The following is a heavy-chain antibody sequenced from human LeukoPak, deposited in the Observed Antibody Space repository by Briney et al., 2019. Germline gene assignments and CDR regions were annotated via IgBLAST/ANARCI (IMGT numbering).Heavy chain of an antibody. D-gene: IGHD6-19*01. CDR2: IGGVGDRT. V-gene: IGHV3-23*01. Sequence: GGSLSLSCAASGFTFNPYAMSWVRQAPGKGLEWIASIGGVGDRTYYADSVKGRFTISRDNSKDTLSLQMNSLKADDTAVYYCAKASRQAAVASPLDHGGRGSLVSVSS. CDR3: AKASRQAAVASPLDH. CDR1: GFTFNPYA. J-gene: IGHJ4*02.